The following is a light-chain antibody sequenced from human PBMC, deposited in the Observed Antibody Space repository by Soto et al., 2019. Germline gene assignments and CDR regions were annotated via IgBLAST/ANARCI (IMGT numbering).Light chain of an antibody. CDR1: SSGAGNYNL. CDR3: CSYLGSSTWV. Sequence: QSALTQPASVSGSPGQSITISCTGTSSGAGNYNLVSWYQHHPGKAPKLVIYEVSERPSGVSNRFSGSKSGDTASLTISGLQAEDEADYYCCSYLGSSTWVFGGGTKLTVL. V-gene: IGLV2-23*02. J-gene: IGLJ3*02. CDR2: EVS.